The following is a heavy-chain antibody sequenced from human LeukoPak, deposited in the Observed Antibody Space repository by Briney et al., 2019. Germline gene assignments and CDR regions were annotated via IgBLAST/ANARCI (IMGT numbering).Heavy chain of an antibody. Sequence: SETLSLTCTVSGGSISSYYWSWIRQPPGKGLEWIGYIYYSGSTNYNPSFKSRVTISVDTSKNQFSLKLSSVTAADTAVYYCARYEVLGYCSGGSCDSNRAFDYWGQGTLVTVSS. CDR1: GGSISSYY. CDR3: ARYEVLGYCSGGSCDSNRAFDY. D-gene: IGHD2-15*01. CDR2: IYYSGST. V-gene: IGHV4-59*01. J-gene: IGHJ4*02.